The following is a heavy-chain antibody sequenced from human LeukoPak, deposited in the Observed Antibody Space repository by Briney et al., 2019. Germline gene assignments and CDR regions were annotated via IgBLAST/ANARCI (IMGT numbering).Heavy chain of an antibody. V-gene: IGHV1-2*06. D-gene: IGHD4-17*01. CDR3: AREGPYGDYCY. Sequence: ASVKVSCKASGYTFTGYYMHWVRQAPGQGLEWMGRINPNSGGTNYAQKFQGRVTMTRDTSISTAYMELSRLGSDDTAAYYCAREGPYGDYCYWGQGTLVTVSS. CDR2: INPNSGGT. J-gene: IGHJ4*02. CDR1: GYTFTGYY.